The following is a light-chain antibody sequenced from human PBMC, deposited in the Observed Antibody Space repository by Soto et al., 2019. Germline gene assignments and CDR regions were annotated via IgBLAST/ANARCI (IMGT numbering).Light chain of an antibody. CDR3: GSYTSKDTKFV. CDR2: EVN. V-gene: IGLV2-14*01. Sequence: QSVLAQPSSVSGSPGQSITISCTGTSTDVGGYNYVSWYQHHPGKGPKLIIYEVNNRPSGVSDRFSGSKSGNKASLTISNLEAEDESDYYCGSYTSKDTKFVFGNGTKVTV. J-gene: IGLJ1*01. CDR1: STDVGGYNY.